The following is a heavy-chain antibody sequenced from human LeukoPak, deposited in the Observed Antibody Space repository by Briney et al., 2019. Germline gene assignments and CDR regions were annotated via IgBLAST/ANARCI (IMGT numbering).Heavy chain of an antibody. V-gene: IGHV3-7*01. CDR2: IKEDGSEK. J-gene: IGHJ3*02. Sequence: PGGYLSLSCAASGFTFSSYWMSWVRQAPGKGLEWVANIKEDGSEKYYVDSVKGRFTISRDNAKNSLYLQMNSLRAEDTAVYYCARGAITMIVVDAFDIWGQGTMVTVSS. CDR3: ARGAITMIVVDAFDI. D-gene: IGHD3-22*01. CDR1: GFTFSSYW.